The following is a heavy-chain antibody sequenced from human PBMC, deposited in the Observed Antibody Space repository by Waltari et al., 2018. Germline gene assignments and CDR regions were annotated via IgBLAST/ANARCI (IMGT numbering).Heavy chain of an antibody. CDR2: INPNSGGT. V-gene: IGHV1-2*02. J-gene: IGHJ6*02. Sequence: QVQLVQSGAEVKKPGASVKVSCKASGYTFTGYYIHWVRQAPGPGLEWMGWINPNSGGTNDAQKFQGRVTMTRDTSISTAYMELSRLRSDDTAVYYCARDPADTAMDTYYYYGMDVWGQGTTVTVSS. D-gene: IGHD5-18*01. CDR3: ARDPADTAMDTYYYYGMDV. CDR1: GYTFTGYY.